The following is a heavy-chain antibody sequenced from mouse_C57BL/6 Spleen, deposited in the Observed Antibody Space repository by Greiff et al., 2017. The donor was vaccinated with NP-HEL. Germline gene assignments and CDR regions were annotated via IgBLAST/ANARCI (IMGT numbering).Heavy chain of an antibody. V-gene: IGHV3-6*01. CDR2: ISYDGSN. CDR1: GYSITSGYY. Sequence: DVKLQESGPGLVKPSQSLSLTCSVTGYSITSGYYWNWIRQFPGNKLEWMGYISYDGSNNYNPSLKNRISITRDTSKNQFFLKLNSVTTEDTATYYCAREGSLTLYAMDYWGQGTSVTVSS. D-gene: IGHD1-3*01. J-gene: IGHJ4*01. CDR3: AREGSLTLYAMDY.